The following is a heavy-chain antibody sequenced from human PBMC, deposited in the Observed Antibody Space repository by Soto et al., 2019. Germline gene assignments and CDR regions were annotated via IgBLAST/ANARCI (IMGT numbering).Heavy chain of an antibody. V-gene: IGHV4-31*03. CDR1: GGSISSGGYF. CDR3: ASQRAPYYFDY. J-gene: IGHJ4*02. CDR2: IYNSGST. Sequence: SATLSLTCTVSGGSISSGGYFWSWIRHHPGKGLEWIGYIYNSGSTYYNPYLKSRVFISADTSKNLLSLKLSSVTAADTAVYYCASQRAPYYFDYWGRGALVTVSS.